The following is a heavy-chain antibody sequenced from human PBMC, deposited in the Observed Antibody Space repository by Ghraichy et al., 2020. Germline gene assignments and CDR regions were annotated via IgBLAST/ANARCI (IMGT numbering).Heavy chain of an antibody. J-gene: IGHJ4*02. CDR3: ARGVDPAGRTATSGADF. D-gene: IGHD3-10*02. CDR2: IKQDESEK. Sequence: GGSLRLSCAASGFAFSSYWMSWVRQAPGKGLEWVANIKQDESEKYYVDSVKDRFTISRDNAKNSLYLQMNSLRAEDTALYYCARGVDPAGRTATSGADFWGQGTLVTVSS. CDR1: GFAFSSYW. V-gene: IGHV3-7*01.